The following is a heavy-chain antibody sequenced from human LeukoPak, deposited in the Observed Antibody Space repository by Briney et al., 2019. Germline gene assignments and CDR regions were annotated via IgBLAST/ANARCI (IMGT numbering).Heavy chain of an antibody. CDR3: RIKGASFDY. D-gene: IGHD4/OR15-4a*01. CDR1: GGSFSGYY. V-gene: IGHV4-34*01. CDR2: INHSGST. Sequence: MTSETLSLTCAVYGGSFSGYYWSWIRQPPGKGLEWIGEINHSGSTNYNLSLKSRVTISVDTSKTQFSLKLSSVTAADTAVYYCRIKGASFDYWGQGTLVTVSS. J-gene: IGHJ4*02.